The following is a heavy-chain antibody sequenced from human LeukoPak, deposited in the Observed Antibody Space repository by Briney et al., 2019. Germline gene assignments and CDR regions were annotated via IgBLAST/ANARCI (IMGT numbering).Heavy chain of an antibody. CDR3: ARSNQADDY. D-gene: IGHD4-11*01. CDR1: GFTFGSYW. CDR2: INTGGSST. J-gene: IGHJ4*02. Sequence: GGSLRPSCAASGFTFGSYWMHWVRHVPGKGLVWVSRINTGGSSTTYADSVKGRFTISRDNAKNTLYLQMNSLRAEDTAVYYCARSNQADDYWGQGTLVTVSS. V-gene: IGHV3-74*01.